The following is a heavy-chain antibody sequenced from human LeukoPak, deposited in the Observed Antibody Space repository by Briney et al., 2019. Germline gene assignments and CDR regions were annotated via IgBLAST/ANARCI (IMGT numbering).Heavy chain of an antibody. CDR3: ARAGGSISQDAFDI. Sequence: PSQTLSLTRTVSGGSISSGDYYWSWIRQPPGKGLEWIGYIYYSGSTYYNPSLKSRVTISVDTSKNQFSLKLSSVTAADTAVYYCARAGGSISQDAFDIWGQGTMVTVSS. V-gene: IGHV4-30-4*08. CDR2: IYYSGST. D-gene: IGHD2-2*01. J-gene: IGHJ3*02. CDR1: GGSISSGDYY.